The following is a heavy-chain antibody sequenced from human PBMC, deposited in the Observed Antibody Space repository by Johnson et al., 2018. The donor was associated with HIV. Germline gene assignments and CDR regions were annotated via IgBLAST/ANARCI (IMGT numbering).Heavy chain of an antibody. CDR3: AKDRQRSPDIVVVVAAGRVIDI. CDR1: GFTVSSNY. J-gene: IGHJ3*02. V-gene: IGHV3-23*04. Sequence: VQLVESGGGLIQPGGSLRLSCAASGFTVSSNYMSWVRQAPGKGLEWVSVISGSGGSPYYADSVKGRFTISRDNSQNTLYLQMNSLRAEDTAVYYCAKDRQRSPDIVVVVAAGRVIDIWGQGTMVTVSS. CDR2: ISGSGGSP. D-gene: IGHD2-15*01.